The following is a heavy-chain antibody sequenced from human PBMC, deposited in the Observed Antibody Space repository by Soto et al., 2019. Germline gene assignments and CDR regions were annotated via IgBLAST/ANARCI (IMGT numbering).Heavy chain of an antibody. Sequence: QVQLVPSGAEVKKPGASVKVSCKASGYPFTSYDMHWVRQDPGQRLEWMGWINAGNGNTKYSQKFQGRDTITRDTSASTDFRELSSQRSEDKAVYYCACDRGFGRSDYWGQGTLVTVSS. J-gene: IGHJ4*02. V-gene: IGHV1-3*01. CDR3: ACDRGFGRSDY. CDR2: INAGNGNT. CDR1: GYPFTSYD. D-gene: IGHD3-10*01.